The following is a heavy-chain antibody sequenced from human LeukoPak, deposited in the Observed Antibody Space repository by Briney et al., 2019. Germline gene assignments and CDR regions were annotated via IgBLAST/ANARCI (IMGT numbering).Heavy chain of an antibody. CDR3: ARGSVGGDYFDY. Sequence: ASVKVSCKASGYTFTSYAMHWVRQAPGQRLEWMGWINAGNGNTKYSQKFQGRVTITRDTSASTAYMELSSLRSEDTAVCYCARGSVGGDYFDYWGQGTLVTVSS. D-gene: IGHD3-3*01. CDR1: GYTFTSYA. CDR2: INAGNGNT. V-gene: IGHV1-3*01. J-gene: IGHJ4*02.